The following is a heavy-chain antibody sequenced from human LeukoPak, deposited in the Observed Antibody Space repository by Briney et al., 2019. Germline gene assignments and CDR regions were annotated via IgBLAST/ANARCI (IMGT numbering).Heavy chain of an antibody. D-gene: IGHD5-12*01. Sequence: PSEAPSPPRAVFGGAFSGYYWGLIRPPPRKGLGWIGEINHSGSTNYNPSLKSRVTISVDTSKNQFSLKLSSVTAADTAVYYCARAGWLRTKGYFDYWGQGTLVTVSS. CDR3: ARAGWLRTKGYFDY. J-gene: IGHJ4*02. V-gene: IGHV4-34*01. CDR2: INHSGST. CDR1: GGAFSGYY.